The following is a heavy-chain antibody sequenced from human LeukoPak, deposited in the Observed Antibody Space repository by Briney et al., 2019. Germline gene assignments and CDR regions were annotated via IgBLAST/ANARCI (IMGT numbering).Heavy chain of an antibody. D-gene: IGHD3-10*01. Sequence: ASVKVSCKASGYIFSNYGISWVRQAPGHGLEWMGWISGHSGGNTNYAPRFQDRATMTTDTSTSTAYMELRSLTSDDTGVYFCARGGSGWFGALEFDYWGQGTLVTVSS. V-gene: IGHV1-18*01. J-gene: IGHJ4*02. CDR3: ARGGSGWFGALEFDY. CDR2: ISGHSGGNT. CDR1: GYIFSNYG.